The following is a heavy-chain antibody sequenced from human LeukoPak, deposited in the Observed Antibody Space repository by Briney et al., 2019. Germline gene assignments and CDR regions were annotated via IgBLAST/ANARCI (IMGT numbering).Heavy chain of an antibody. J-gene: IGHJ5*02. CDR1: GFTFSSYA. CDR2: ISYDGSNK. D-gene: IGHD6-19*01. Sequence: GGSLRLSCAASGFTFSSYAMHWVRQAPSKGLEWVAVISYDGSNKYYADSVKGRFTISRDNSKNTLYLQMNSLRAEDTAVYYCAREGAYSSGWSNWFDPWGQGTLVTVSS. CDR3: AREGAYSSGWSNWFDP. V-gene: IGHV3-30*04.